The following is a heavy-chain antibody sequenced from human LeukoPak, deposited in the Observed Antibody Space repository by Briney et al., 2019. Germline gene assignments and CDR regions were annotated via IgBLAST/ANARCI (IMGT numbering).Heavy chain of an antibody. CDR2: IYYSGST. CDR1: GGSINGYY. CDR3: ARGEALYSNYGFDY. V-gene: IGHV4-59*01. J-gene: IGHJ4*02. D-gene: IGHD4-11*01. Sequence: SEILSLTCTVSGGSINGYYWSLIRQPPGKGLEWIGYIYYSGSTNYNPSLKSRVTISIDTSKNQFSLKLTSVTAADTAVYYCARGEALYSNYGFDYWGQGTLVTVSS.